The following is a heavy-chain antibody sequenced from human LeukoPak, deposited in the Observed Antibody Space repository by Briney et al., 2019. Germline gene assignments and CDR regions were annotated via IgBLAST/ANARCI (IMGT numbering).Heavy chain of an antibody. CDR3: ARDGTTQYYYDSSGGLLN. J-gene: IGHJ4*02. Sequence: GGSLRLSCLTSGISFEDYAMHWVRLVPGKGLEWVAGISSNGHDTVYADSLRGRFTISRDNSKNTLYLQMNSLRAEDTAVYYCARDGTTQYYYDSSGGLLNWGQGTLVTVSS. CDR1: GISFEDYA. V-gene: IGHV3-9*01. CDR2: ISSNGHDT. D-gene: IGHD3-22*01.